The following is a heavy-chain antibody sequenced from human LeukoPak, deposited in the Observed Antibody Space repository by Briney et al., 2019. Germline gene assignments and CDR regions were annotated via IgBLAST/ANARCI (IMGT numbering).Heavy chain of an antibody. CDR1: GGSISGSSYY. CDR3: ARHYGP. D-gene: IGHD3-10*01. V-gene: IGHV4-39*01. J-gene: IGHJ4*02. Sequence: PSETLSLTCTVSGGSISGSSYYWGWIRQPPGKGLEWIGRIYYSGRTYYNPSLKRRVTISVDTTKNQYSQMINSVPATDTAVYYCARHYGPWGQGTLVTVSS. CDR2: IYYSGRT.